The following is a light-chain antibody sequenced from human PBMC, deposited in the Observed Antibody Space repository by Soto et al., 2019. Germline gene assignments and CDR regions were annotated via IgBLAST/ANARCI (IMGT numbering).Light chain of an antibody. CDR3: QQYGNSPVT. Sequence: EIVLTQSPGTLSLTPGERATLSCRASQNIRSNYLAGYQQKPVQAPRLLIFGASSRATGIPDTFTGSGSGTDFTLTISTLEAEDSAVYYCQQYGNSPVTFGQGTKLEIK. J-gene: IGKJ2*01. CDR2: GAS. V-gene: IGKV3-20*01. CDR1: QNIRSNY.